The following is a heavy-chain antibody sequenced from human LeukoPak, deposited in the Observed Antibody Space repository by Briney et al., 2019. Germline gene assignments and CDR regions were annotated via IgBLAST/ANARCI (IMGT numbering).Heavy chain of an antibody. Sequence: PGGFLRLSCAVSGLIFNVSAIHWVRQASGKGLEWVGRIRIKPNAYATAYTAAVKGRFTMSRDDSKNTAYLEMNSLKIEDTAVYYCTRPRTHNWNCKDHWGQGTLVTVSS. J-gene: IGHJ4*02. CDR2: IRIKPNAYAT. V-gene: IGHV3-73*01. D-gene: IGHD1-7*01. CDR1: GLIFNVSA. CDR3: TRPRTHNWNCKDH.